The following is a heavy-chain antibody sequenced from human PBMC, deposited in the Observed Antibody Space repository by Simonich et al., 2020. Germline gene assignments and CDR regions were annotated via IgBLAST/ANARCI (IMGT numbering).Heavy chain of an antibody. J-gene: IGHJ4*02. V-gene: IGHV3-48*03. CDR2: IRSIGSTK. Sequence: EVQLVESGGGLVQPGGSLRLSCAASGFTFSSYEMNWGRQAPGKGLEWVSYIRSIGSTKNYADSGKGRFTISRDNAKNSLYLQMNSLRAEDTAVYYCARHYYGDYYFDYWGQGTLVTVSS. D-gene: IGHD4-17*01. CDR3: ARHYYGDYYFDY. CDR1: GFTFSSYE.